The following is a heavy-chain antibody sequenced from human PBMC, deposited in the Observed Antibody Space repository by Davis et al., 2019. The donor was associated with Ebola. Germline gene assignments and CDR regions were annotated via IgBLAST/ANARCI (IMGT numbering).Heavy chain of an antibody. CDR1: GGTFSSYA. CDR2: IIPIFGTA. D-gene: IGHD3-3*01. J-gene: IGHJ5*02. CDR3: ASRSRITIFGVVTDKMYNWFDP. V-gene: IGHV1-69*13. Sequence: SVKVSCKASGGTFSSYAISWVRQAPGQGLEWMGGIIPIFGTANYAQKFQGRVTITADESTSTAYMELSSLRSEDTAVYYCASRSRITIFGVVTDKMYNWFDPWGQGTLVTVSS.